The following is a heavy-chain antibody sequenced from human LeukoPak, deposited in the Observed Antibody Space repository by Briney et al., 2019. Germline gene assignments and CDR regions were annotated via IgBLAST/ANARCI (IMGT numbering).Heavy chain of an antibody. CDR2: IDTNSGDT. CDR1: GYTFTKYG. Sequence: ASVKVSCKASGYTFTKYGISWLRQAPGQGLEWMGRIDTNSGDTHFPQKFQDRVTMTTDTSTTTAYMELRSLTSDDTAVYFCSRDWPLVITDSWGQGTLVTVSS. V-gene: IGHV1-18*01. CDR3: SRDWPLVITDS. D-gene: IGHD3-22*01. J-gene: IGHJ4*02.